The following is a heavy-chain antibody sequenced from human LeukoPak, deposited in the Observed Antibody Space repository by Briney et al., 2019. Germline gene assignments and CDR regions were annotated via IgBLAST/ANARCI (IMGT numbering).Heavy chain of an antibody. CDR2: IYNSGNT. J-gene: IGHJ5*02. V-gene: IGHV4-31*03. Sequence: SETLSLTCTVSGGSISSGGYYWSWIRQHPGKGLEWIGYIYNSGNTYYNPSLKSRVTISIDTSKNQFSLKLSSVTAADTAVYYCARGGYCPSTSCRNWFDPWAREPWSPSPQ. CDR1: GGSISSGGYY. D-gene: IGHD2-2*01. CDR3: ARGGYCPSTSCRNWFDP.